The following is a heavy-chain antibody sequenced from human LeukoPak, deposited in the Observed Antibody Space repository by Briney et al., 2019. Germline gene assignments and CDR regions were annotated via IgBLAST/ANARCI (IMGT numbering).Heavy chain of an antibody. Sequence: QAGGSLRLSCAASGFTFSSYGMHWVRQAPGKGLEWVAVIWYDGSNKYYAYSVKGRFTISRDNSKNTLYLQMNSLRAEDTAVYYCARALQYNWFDPWGQGTLVTVSS. D-gene: IGHD4-11*01. CDR1: GFTFSSYG. CDR3: ARALQYNWFDP. CDR2: IWYDGSNK. J-gene: IGHJ5*02. V-gene: IGHV3-33*01.